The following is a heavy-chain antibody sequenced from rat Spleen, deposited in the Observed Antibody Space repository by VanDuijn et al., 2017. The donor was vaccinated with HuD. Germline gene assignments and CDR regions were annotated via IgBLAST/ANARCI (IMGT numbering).Heavy chain of an antibody. V-gene: IGHV3-3*01. CDR3: AMEGYSSGAY. D-gene: IGHD1-2*01. Sequence: EVQLQESGPGPVKVSESLSLTCSVTGHSITSSYRCNWIRKFPGDKLEWMGYINSAGNANYNPSLKSLISITSAKAKNQFFLQVNSVTTEDTATYYCAMEGYSSGAYWGQGTLVTVSS. CDR1: GHSITSSYR. J-gene: IGHJ3*01. CDR2: INSAGNA.